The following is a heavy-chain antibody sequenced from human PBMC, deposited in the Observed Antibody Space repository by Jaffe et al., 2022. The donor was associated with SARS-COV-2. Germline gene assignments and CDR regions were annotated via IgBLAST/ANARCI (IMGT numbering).Heavy chain of an antibody. J-gene: IGHJ5*02. CDR1: GGSISSYY. CDR2: IYYSGST. Sequence: QVQLQESGPGLVKPSETLSLTCTVSGGSISSYYWSWIRQPPGKGLEWIGYIYYSGSTNYNPSLKSRVTISVDTSKNQFSLKLSSVTAADTAVYYCARAPSATIFGVVRENWFDPWGQGTLVTVSS. V-gene: IGHV4-59*01. D-gene: IGHD3-3*01. CDR3: ARAPSATIFGVVRENWFDP.